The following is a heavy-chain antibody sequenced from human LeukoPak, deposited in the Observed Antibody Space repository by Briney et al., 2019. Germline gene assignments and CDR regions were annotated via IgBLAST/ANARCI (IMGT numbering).Heavy chain of an antibody. Sequence: GGSLRLSCAGSGFSFSSYGMHWVRQAPGKGLEWMAFIRSDGSNKYYADSVKGRFTISRDNSKNTLFLRMNTLRAEDTAVYYCAKDRRGATYYYYMDVWGKGTTVTISS. CDR1: GFSFSSYG. V-gene: IGHV3-30*02. D-gene: IGHD1-26*01. CDR2: IRSDGSNK. J-gene: IGHJ6*03. CDR3: AKDRRGATYYYYMDV.